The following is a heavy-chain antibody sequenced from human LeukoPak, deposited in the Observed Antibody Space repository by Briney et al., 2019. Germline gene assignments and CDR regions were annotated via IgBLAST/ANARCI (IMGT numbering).Heavy chain of an antibody. Sequence: GASVKVSCKASGYTFTSYDINWVRQATGQGLEWMGWMNPNSGNTGYAQKIQGRVTITRNTSISTAYMELSSLRSEDTAVYYCARGPATVTTESAYYYYYMDVWGKGTTVTVSS. CDR2: MNPNSGNT. D-gene: IGHD4-17*01. CDR3: ARGPATVTTESAYYYYYMDV. J-gene: IGHJ6*03. V-gene: IGHV1-8*03. CDR1: GYTFTSYD.